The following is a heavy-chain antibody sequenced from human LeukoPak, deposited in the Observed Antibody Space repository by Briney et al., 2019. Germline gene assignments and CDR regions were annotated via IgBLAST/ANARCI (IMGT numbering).Heavy chain of an antibody. V-gene: IGHV5-51*01. CDR1: GYSFTRYW. CDR2: IYPGDSDT. D-gene: IGHD2-15*01. Sequence: PGESLKISCKTSGYSFTRYWIAWVRQTPGKGLEWMGIIYPGDSDTRYSPSFQGQVTISADKSISTAYLQWSSLKASDTAMYYCARHACNGGSCYSANYWGQGTLVTVSS. CDR3: ARHACNGGSCYSANY. J-gene: IGHJ4*02.